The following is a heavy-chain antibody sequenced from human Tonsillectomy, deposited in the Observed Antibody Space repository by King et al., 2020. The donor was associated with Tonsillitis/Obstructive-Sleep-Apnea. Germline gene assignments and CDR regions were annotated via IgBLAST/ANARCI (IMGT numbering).Heavy chain of an antibody. V-gene: IGHV3-11*05. Sequence: VQLVESGGGLVKPGGSLRLSCAASGFTFSDYYMSWIRQAPGRGLEWVSYISSSSGYTNYADSVKGRFTISRDNAKTSLYLQMKSLRDEDTAVYYCARTEDYYYMDVWGKGTTVTVSS. CDR1: GFTFSDYY. J-gene: IGHJ6*03. CDR2: ISSSSGYT. CDR3: ARTEDYYYMDV.